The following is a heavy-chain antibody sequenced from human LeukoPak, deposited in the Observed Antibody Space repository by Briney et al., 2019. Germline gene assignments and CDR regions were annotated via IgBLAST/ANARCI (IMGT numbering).Heavy chain of an antibody. V-gene: IGHV3-66*01. CDR3: ASGGTTHGVDY. Sequence: PGGSLRLSCAASGFTVSSNYMSWVRQVPGKGLEWVSVIYSGGSTYYADSVKGRFTISRDNSKNTLYLQMNSLRAVDTAVYYCASGGTTHGVDYWGQGTLVTVSS. CDR2: IYSGGST. D-gene: IGHD1-1*01. CDR1: GFTVSSNY. J-gene: IGHJ4*02.